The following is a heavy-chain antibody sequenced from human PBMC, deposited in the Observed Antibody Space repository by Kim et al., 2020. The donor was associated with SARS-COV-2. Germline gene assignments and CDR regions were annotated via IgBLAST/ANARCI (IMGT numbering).Heavy chain of an antibody. J-gene: IGHJ4*02. CDR3: ASQDSSGYLHY. CDR1: GFTFSSYS. Sequence: GGSLRLSCAASGFTFSSYSMNWVRQAPGKGLEWVSSISSSSSYIYYADSVKGRFTISRDNAKNSLYLQMNSLRAEDTAVYYCASQDSSGYLHYWGQGTLVTVSS. V-gene: IGHV3-21*01. D-gene: IGHD3-22*01. CDR2: ISSSSSYI.